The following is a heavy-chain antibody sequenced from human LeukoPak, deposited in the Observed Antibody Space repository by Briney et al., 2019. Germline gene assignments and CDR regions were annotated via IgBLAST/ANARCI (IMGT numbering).Heavy chain of an antibody. V-gene: IGHV4-59*12. J-gene: IGHJ4*02. Sequence: SETLSLTCTVSGGSISSYYWSWIRQPPGKGLEWIGYIYYSGSTNYNPSLKSRVTMSVDTSKNQFSLKLSSVTAADTAVYYCARGMGSTTYWGQGTLVTVSS. CDR2: IYYSGST. CDR3: ARGMGSTTY. CDR1: GGSISSYY. D-gene: IGHD1-1*01.